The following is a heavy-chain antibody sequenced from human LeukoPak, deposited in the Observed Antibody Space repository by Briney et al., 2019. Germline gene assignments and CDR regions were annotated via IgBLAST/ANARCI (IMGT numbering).Heavy chain of an antibody. D-gene: IGHD5-24*01. Sequence: GGSLRLSCAASGFTFSSYSMNWVRQAPGKGLEWVSSISSSSSYIYYADSVKGRFTISRDNAKNSLYLQMNSLRAEDTAVYYCARGDGYNAWQTYYYYYYMDVWGKGTTVTISS. CDR3: ARGDGYNAWQTYYYYYYMDV. V-gene: IGHV3-21*01. CDR2: ISSSSSYI. CDR1: GFTFSSYS. J-gene: IGHJ6*03.